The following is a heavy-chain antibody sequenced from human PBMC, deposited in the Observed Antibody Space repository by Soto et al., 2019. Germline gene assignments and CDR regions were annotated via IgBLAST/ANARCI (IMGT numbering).Heavy chain of an antibody. Sequence: QVQLVESGGGVVQPGTSLRLACAASGFTLSNIGMQWVRQAPGKGLEWVAVISAGGNTKYYADSVKGRFTISRDNSKNSFFLQMNSLRTEDTAVYYCAKERGGDSYAAYFDHWGQGTLVTVSA. J-gene: IGHJ4*02. D-gene: IGHD2-21*01. CDR3: AKERGGDSYAAYFDH. V-gene: IGHV3-30*18. CDR1: GFTLSNIG. CDR2: ISAGGNTK.